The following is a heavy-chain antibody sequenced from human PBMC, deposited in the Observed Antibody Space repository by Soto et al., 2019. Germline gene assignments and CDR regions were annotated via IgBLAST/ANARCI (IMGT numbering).Heavy chain of an antibody. CDR1: GYTFTSYG. Sequence: QVQLVQSGAEVKKPGASVKVSCKASGYTFTSYGISWVRQAPGQGLEWMGWISAYNGNTNYAQKLQGRVTMTTDTSTSTAYMELRSPRSDDTAVYYRAREQRRAAATPADGMDVWGQGTTVTVSS. CDR2: ISAYNGNT. V-gene: IGHV1-18*01. CDR3: AREQRRAAATPADGMDV. J-gene: IGHJ6*02. D-gene: IGHD6-13*01.